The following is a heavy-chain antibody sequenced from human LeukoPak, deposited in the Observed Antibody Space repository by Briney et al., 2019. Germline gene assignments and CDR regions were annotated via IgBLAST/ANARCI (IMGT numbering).Heavy chain of an antibody. D-gene: IGHD1-26*01. CDR3: ARDRSGSYGSAFDI. Sequence: PGGSLRLSCAASGFTFSSYSMNWVRQAPGKGLEWVSYFGSDSTTIYYADSVKGRFTISRDNARNSLYLQMNNLRAEDTAVYYCARDRSGSYGSAFDIWGQGTMVTVSS. CDR1: GFTFSSYS. CDR2: FGSDSTTI. J-gene: IGHJ3*02. V-gene: IGHV3-48*01.